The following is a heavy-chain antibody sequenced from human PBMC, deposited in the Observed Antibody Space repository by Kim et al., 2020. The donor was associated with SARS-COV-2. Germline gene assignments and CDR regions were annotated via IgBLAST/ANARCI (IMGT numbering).Heavy chain of an antibody. V-gene: IGHV3-30*04. CDR1: EFTFSSSI. CDR2: MSFDGFSK. D-gene: IGHD2-2*01. J-gene: IGHJ4*02. Sequence: GGSLRLSCVTSEFTFSSSILHWVRQVPGKGLEWVAAMSFDGFSKYFVDSVKGRFSISRDNSKNTMYLELRGLRADASAVYYCAREGGTSGRCGYFDSWGQGTLVTVSS. CDR3: AREGGTSGRCGYFDS.